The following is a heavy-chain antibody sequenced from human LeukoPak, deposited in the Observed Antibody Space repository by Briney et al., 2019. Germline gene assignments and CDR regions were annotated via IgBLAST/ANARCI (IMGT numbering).Heavy chain of an antibody. CDR2: IYYSGST. CDR3: ASQSWDSSGYYFDY. D-gene: IGHD3-22*01. J-gene: IGHJ4*02. Sequence: PSETLSPTRTVSGGSISSYYWSWIRQPPGKGLEWVGYIYYSGSTNYNPSLKSRVTISVDTSKNQFSLKLSSVTAADTAVYYCASQSWDSSGYYFDYWGQGTLVTVSS. CDR1: GGSISSYY. V-gene: IGHV4-59*01.